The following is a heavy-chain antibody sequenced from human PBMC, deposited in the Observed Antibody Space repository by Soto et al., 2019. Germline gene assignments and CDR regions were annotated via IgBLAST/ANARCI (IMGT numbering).Heavy chain of an antibody. CDR3: ARASSSSSAADY. CDR2: IYDSESA. J-gene: IGHJ4*02. V-gene: IGHV4-31*03. D-gene: IGHD6-6*01. CDR1: GESISSGGYY. Sequence: QVQLQESGPGLVKASQTLSLICSVSGESISSGGYYWIWIRHHPGKGLEWIGYIYDSESAYYNPSLKSRVTISMDTSKNHCAMKLSSVTAADTAVYYCARASSSSSAADYWGQGTLITVSS.